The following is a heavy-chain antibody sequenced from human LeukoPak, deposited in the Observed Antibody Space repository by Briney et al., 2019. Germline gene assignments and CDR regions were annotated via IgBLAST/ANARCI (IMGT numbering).Heavy chain of an antibody. V-gene: IGHV1-18*01. CDR3: ARDYGGNSRRGMSY. Sequence: ASVKVSCKASGYTFTSYGISWVRQAPGQGLAWMGWISAYNGNTNYAQKLQGRVTMTTDTSTSTAYMELRSLRSDDTAVYYCARDYGGNSRRGMSYWGQGTLVTVSS. CDR1: GYTFTSYG. CDR2: ISAYNGNT. D-gene: IGHD4-23*01. J-gene: IGHJ4*02.